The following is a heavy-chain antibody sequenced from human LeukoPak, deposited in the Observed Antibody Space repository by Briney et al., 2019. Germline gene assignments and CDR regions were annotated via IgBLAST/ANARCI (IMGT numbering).Heavy chain of an antibody. J-gene: IGHJ4*02. D-gene: IGHD1-26*01. CDR2: INPNSGDT. CDR3: ARMISGGYTNGAVY. Sequence: GASVKVSCKASGYTFSDWYIHWVRQAPGQGLEWMAWINPNSGDTNYAQNFKGRVTLTRDTSTTSAYMELSSLRSDDTALYYCARMISGGYTNGAVYWGQGTLVTVSS. CDR1: GYTFSDWY. V-gene: IGHV1-2*02.